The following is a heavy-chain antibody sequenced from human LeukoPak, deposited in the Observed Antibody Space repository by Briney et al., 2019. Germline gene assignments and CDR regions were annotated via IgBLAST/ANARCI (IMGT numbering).Heavy chain of an antibody. CDR2: IWYDGSNK. V-gene: IGHV3-33*06. Sequence: GGSLRLSCAASGFTFSSYGMHWVRQAPGKGLEWVAVIWYDGSNKYYADSVKGRFTISRDNSKNTVFLQMNSLRAEDTAVYYCAKWGDYDVLTGYYVSDYWGQGTLVTVSS. CDR1: GFTFSSYG. D-gene: IGHD3-9*01. CDR3: AKWGDYDVLTGYYVSDY. J-gene: IGHJ4*02.